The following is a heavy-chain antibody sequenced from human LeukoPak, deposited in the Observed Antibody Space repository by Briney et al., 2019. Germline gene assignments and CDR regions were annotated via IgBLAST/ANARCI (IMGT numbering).Heavy chain of an antibody. V-gene: IGHV3-30-3*01. CDR2: ISYDGTNK. Sequence: GRSLRLSCAASGFTFSSYVMHWVRQAPGKGLEWVAVISYDGTNKYYADSVKGRFTISRDNSKNTLYLQMNSLRPDDTAVYYCARDRTEDTVIVPATLYKGGAFDIWGQGTLVTVSS. CDR3: ARDRTEDTVIVPATLYKGGAFDI. D-gene: IGHD2-2*01. CDR1: GFTFSSYV. J-gene: IGHJ3*02.